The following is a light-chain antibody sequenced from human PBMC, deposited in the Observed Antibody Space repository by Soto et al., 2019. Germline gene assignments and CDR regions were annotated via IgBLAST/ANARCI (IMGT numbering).Light chain of an antibody. Sequence: DIQMTHSPSTLSASVGDRITITCRASQSVSRRLAWFQQKPGKAPKLLIYDASSLESGAPSRFSGRGSGTEFTLTISSLQPDDCATYYCHTYNSYSLHTFGQGTKVDIK. CDR3: HTYNSYSLHT. V-gene: IGKV1-5*01. CDR1: QSVSRR. CDR2: DAS. J-gene: IGKJ2*01.